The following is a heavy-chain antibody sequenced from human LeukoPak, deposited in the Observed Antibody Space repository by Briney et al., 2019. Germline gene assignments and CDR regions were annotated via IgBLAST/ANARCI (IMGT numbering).Heavy chain of an antibody. CDR3: AKKGAYCGGDCYWVDAFDI. CDR2: ISGSGGST. V-gene: IGHV3-23*01. D-gene: IGHD2-21*02. Sequence: GGSLRLSCAASGFTFSSYAMSWVRQAPGKGLEWVSAISGSGGSTYYADSVKGRFTISRDNSKNTLYLQMNSMRAEDTAVYYCAKKGAYCGGDCYWVDAFDIWGQGTMVTVSS. CDR1: GFTFSSYA. J-gene: IGHJ3*02.